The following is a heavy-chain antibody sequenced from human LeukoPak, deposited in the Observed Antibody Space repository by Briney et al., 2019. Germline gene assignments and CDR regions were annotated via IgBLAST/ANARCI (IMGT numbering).Heavy chain of an antibody. CDR1: GGSFSGYY. CDR2: INHSGST. D-gene: IGHD3-22*01. CDR3: ARGNHYYDSSGYYRDAFDI. J-gene: IGHJ3*02. Sequence: SETLSLTCAVYGGSFSGYYWSWIRQPPGKGLEWIGEINHSGSTNYNPSLKRRVTISVDTSKNQFSLKLSSVTAADTAVYYCARGNHYYDSSGYYRDAFDIWGQGTMVTVSS. V-gene: IGHV4-34*01.